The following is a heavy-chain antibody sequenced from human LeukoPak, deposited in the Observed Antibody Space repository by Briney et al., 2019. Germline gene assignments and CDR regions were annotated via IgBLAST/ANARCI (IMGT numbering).Heavy chain of an antibody. CDR2: INHSGST. J-gene: IGHJ4*02. CDR3: ARCLGGRCDYFDS. CDR1: GGSFSGYY. Sequence: PSETLSLTCAVYGGSFSGYYWSWIRQPPGKGLEWIGEINHSGSTNYNPSLKSRVTISVDTSKNQFSLRLNSVTAADTAVYYCARCLGGRCDYFDSWGQGTLVTVSS. V-gene: IGHV4-34*01. D-gene: IGHD3-16*01.